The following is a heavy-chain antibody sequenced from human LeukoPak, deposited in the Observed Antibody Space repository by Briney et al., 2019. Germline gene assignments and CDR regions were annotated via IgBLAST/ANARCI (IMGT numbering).Heavy chain of an antibody. CDR3: ARHLHCGGDCYGMDV. V-gene: IGHV4-59*08. CDR2: IYYSGST. D-gene: IGHD2-21*01. CDR1: GGSISSYY. J-gene: IGHJ6*02. Sequence: PSETLSLTCTVSGGSISSYYWSWIRQPPGKGLEWIGYIYYSGSTNYNPSLKSRVTLSVDTSKNQFSLKLSSVTAADTAVYYCARHLHCGGDCYGMDVWGQWTTVTVSS.